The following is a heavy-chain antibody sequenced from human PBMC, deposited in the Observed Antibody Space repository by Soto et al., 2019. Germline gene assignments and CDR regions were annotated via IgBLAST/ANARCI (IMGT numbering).Heavy chain of an antibody. Sequence: SLRLCCAASGFTCVDYARHWVRQAPGKGLEWVSGISWNSGSIGYADSVKGRFTISRDNAKNSLYLQMNSLRAEDTALYYCAKDITGPYYMDVWGKGTTVTVSS. CDR1: GFTCVDYA. CDR2: ISWNSGSI. J-gene: IGHJ6*03. CDR3: AKDITGPYYMDV. V-gene: IGHV3-9*01.